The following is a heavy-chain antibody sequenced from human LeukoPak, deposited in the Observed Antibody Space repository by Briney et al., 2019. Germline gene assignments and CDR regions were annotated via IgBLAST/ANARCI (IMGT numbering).Heavy chain of an antibody. J-gene: IGHJ5*02. CDR1: GGYFSGYY. Sequence: SETLSLTCAVYGGYFSGYYWSWIRQPPGKGLEWIGEINHSGSTNYNPSLKSRVTISVDTSKNQSSLKLSSVTAADTAVYYCAREDYKWFDPWGQGTLVTVSS. V-gene: IGHV4-34*01. CDR3: AREDYKWFDP. CDR2: INHSGST.